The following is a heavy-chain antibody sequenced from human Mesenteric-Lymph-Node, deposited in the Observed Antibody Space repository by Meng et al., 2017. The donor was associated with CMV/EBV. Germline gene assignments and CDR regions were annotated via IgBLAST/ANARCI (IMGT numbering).Heavy chain of an antibody. CDR2: IYNSGST. CDR3: AREIWGQQLVD. V-gene: IGHV4-59*01. CDR1: GVSISSYY. D-gene: IGHD6-13*01. Sequence: SETLSLTCTVSGVSISSYYWNWIRQTPGKGLEWLGDIYNSGSTRYNPSLKSRVTISVDTSKNQFSLKLRSVTAADTAVYYCAREIWGQQLVDWGQGTLVTVSS. J-gene: IGHJ4*02.